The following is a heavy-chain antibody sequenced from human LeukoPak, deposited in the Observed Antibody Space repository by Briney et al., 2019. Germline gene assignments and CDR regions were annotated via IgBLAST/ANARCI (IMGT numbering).Heavy chain of an antibody. CDR2: ISDSGGGS. CDR1: GFTFSRHD. CDR3: AKGVIGGRRDYYSYFDY. D-gene: IGHD3-22*01. V-gene: IGHV3-23*01. Sequence: PGGSLRLSCAGSGFTFSRHDMNWVRQAPGKGLEWVSVISDSGGGSNYADSVKGRFTISRDNSKNTLYLQMDSLRVEDTAVYYCAKGVIGGRRDYYSYFDYWGQGTLVAVSS. J-gene: IGHJ4*02.